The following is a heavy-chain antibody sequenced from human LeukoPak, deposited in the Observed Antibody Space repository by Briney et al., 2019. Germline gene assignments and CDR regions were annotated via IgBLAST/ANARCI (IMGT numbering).Heavy chain of an antibody. CDR2: IWYEAGSQK. Sequence: GGSLRLSCEASGFAFSNYGMHWVRQAPGKGLEWVAVIWYEAGSQKYYADSVKGRFTISRDNSKNTLYLQMNSLRAEDTAVYYCARVSGYYESSGYYRENWFDPCGQGTLATDSS. D-gene: IGHD3-22*01. CDR3: ARVSGYYESSGYYRENWFDP. J-gene: IGHJ5*02. V-gene: IGHV3-33*01. CDR1: GFAFSNYG.